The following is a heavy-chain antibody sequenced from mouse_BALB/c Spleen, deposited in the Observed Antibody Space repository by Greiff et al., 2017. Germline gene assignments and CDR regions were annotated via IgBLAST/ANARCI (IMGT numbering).Heavy chain of an antibody. J-gene: IGHJ3*01. D-gene: IGHD1-3*01. CDR2: ILPGSGST. CDR3: ARGGKGAWFAY. Sequence: QVQLQQSGAELMKPGASVKISCKATGYTFSSYWIEWVKQRPGHGLEWIGEILPGSGSTNYNEKFKGKATFTADTSSNTAYMQLSSLTSEDSAVYYCARGGKGAWFAYWGQGTLVTVSA. V-gene: IGHV1-9*01. CDR1: GYTFSSYW.